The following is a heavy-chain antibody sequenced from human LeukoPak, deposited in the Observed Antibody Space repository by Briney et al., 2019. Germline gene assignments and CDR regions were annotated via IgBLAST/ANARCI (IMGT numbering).Heavy chain of an antibody. Sequence: PSETLSLTCTVSGGSISSYYWSWIRQPPGKGLEWIGYIYYSGSTNYNPSLKSRVTISVDTSKNQFSLKLSSVTAADTAVYYCARAPTMIVVGNWFDPWGQGTLVTVPS. V-gene: IGHV4-59*01. CDR1: GGSISSYY. J-gene: IGHJ5*02. CDR2: IYYSGST. CDR3: ARAPTMIVVGNWFDP. D-gene: IGHD3-22*01.